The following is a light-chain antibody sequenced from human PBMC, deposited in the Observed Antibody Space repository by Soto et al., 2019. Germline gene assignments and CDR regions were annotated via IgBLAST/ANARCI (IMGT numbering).Light chain of an antibody. V-gene: IGLV2-14*03. Sequence: QSALTQPASVSGSPGQSITISCIGTSNDVGSYNFVSWYQKHPNTAPRLIIYDVSNRPSGVSNRFSGSKSDNTASLTISGLQSEDEADYYCSSYTRSSTVLFGGWTKLTVL. CDR2: DVS. J-gene: IGLJ2*01. CDR3: SSYTRSSTVL. CDR1: SNDVGSYNF.